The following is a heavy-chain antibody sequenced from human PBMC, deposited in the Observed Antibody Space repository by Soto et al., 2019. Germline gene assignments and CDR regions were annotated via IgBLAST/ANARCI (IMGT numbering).Heavy chain of an antibody. V-gene: IGHV3-33*01. J-gene: IGHJ6*03. CDR2: IWYDGSNK. CDR1: GFTFSSYG. Sequence: EGSLRLSCAASGFTFSSYGMHWVRQAPGKGLEWVAVIWYDGSNKYYEDSVKGRFTISRDNSKNTLYLQMNSLRAEDTAVYYCARVGGSYYYYYYMDVWGKGTTVTVSS. CDR3: ARVGGSYYYYYYMDV. D-gene: IGHD2-15*01.